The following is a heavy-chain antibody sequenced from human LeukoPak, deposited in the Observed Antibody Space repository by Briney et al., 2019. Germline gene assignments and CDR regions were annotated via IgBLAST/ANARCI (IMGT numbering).Heavy chain of an antibody. D-gene: IGHD3-22*01. CDR2: ISGSGGST. CDR3: AKVFYGSSGPPGY. J-gene: IGHJ4*02. CDR1: GITFSTYA. Sequence: PGGSLRLSCAASGITFSTYAMSWVRQAPGKGLEWVSAISGSGGSTYYADSVKGRFTISRDNSKNTLYLQMNSLRAEDTAVYYCAKVFYGSSGPPGYWGQGTLVTVSS. V-gene: IGHV3-23*01.